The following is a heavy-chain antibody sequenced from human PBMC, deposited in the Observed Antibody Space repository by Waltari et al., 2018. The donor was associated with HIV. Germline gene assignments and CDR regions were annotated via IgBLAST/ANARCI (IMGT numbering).Heavy chain of an antibody. D-gene: IGHD3-10*01. CDR1: GGSFTNFP. CDR2: INHGGDT. J-gene: IGHJ4*02. CDR3: ARRGSSASPLTL. V-gene: IGHV4-34*01. Sequence: QVQLQQWGAGLLKPSETLSLTCSVYGGSFTNFPWHWVRQTPDEGLQWIGEINHGGDTNVNPSLKSRVIMSIDTSKYEISLNLTSVSVADTALYFCARRGSSASPLTLWGRGSRVTVSS.